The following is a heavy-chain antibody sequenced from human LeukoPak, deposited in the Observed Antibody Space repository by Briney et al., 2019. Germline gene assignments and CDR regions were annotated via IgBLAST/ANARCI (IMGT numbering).Heavy chain of an antibody. V-gene: IGHV4-4*07. J-gene: IGHJ5*02. D-gene: IGHD3-3*01. CDR2: IYTSWST. CDR3: ARGGAAYDFWSGYNNWFDP. Sequence: SETLSLTCTVSGGSISSYYWSWIRQPAGKGLEWIGRIYTSWSTNYNPSLKSRVTISVDTSKNQFSLKLSSVTGADTAVYYCARGGAAYDFWSGYNNWFDPWGQGTLVTVSS. CDR1: GGSISSYY.